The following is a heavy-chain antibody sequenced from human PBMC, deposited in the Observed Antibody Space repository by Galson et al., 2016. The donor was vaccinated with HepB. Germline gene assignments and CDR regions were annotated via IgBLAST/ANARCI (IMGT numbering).Heavy chain of an antibody. CDR2: ISYDGSNK. J-gene: IGHJ4*02. Sequence: SLRLSCAASGFTFSSYGMHWVRQAPGKGLEWVAVISYDGSNKYYADSVEGRFTISRDNSKNTLYLQMNSLRAEDTAVYYCAKGARWSSGWYSMGYWGQGTLVTVSS. D-gene: IGHD6-19*01. V-gene: IGHV3-30*18. CDR3: AKGARWSSGWYSMGY. CDR1: GFTFSSYG.